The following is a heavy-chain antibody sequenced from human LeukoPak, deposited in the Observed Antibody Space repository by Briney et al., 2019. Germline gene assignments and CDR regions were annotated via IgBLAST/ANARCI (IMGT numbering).Heavy chain of an antibody. V-gene: IGHV4-31*03. CDR3: ARATHYSASTGGPYMDV. CDR2: IYHAGST. CDR1: GGSISSGGYF. Sequence: PSQTLSLTCTVSGGSISSGGYFWSWIRQHPGKGLEWIAHIYHAGSTHDNPSLRGRVALSLDTSANQFSLRLRSVTAADTAVYFCARATHYSASTGGPYMDVWGQGTTVTVSS. D-gene: IGHD3-22*01. J-gene: IGHJ6*03.